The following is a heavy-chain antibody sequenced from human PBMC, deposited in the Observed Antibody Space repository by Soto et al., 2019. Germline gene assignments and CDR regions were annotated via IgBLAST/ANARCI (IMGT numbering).Heavy chain of an antibody. V-gene: IGHV3-30*18. Sequence: GGSLRLPCAASGCTFSDYAMHWVRQAPGKGLEWVAVVSHDGRNTHYADSVKGRFTISRDSSKNTVSLEMTSLRAEATAVYYCAKGGRQWLVTSDFNYWGQGALVTVSS. CDR1: GCTFSDYA. J-gene: IGHJ4*02. D-gene: IGHD6-19*01. CDR3: AKGGRQWLVTSDFNY. CDR2: VSHDGRNT.